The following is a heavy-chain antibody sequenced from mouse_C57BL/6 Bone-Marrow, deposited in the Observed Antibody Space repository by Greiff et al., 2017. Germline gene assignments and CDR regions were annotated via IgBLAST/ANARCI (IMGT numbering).Heavy chain of an antibody. D-gene: IGHD1-1*01. CDR3: TVPITTVVPFGFAY. CDR2: IRLKSDNYAT. CDR1: GFTFSNYW. Sequence: EVKVEESGGGLVQPGGSMKLSCVASGFTFSNYWMNWVRQSPEKGLEWVAQIRLKSDNYATHYAESVKGRFTISRDDSKSSVYLQMNNLEAEDTGIYYCTVPITTVVPFGFAYWGQGTLVTVSA. V-gene: IGHV6-3*01. J-gene: IGHJ3*01.